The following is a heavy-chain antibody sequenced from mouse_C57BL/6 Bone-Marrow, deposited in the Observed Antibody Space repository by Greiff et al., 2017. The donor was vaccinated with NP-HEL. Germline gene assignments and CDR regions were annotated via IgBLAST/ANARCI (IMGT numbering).Heavy chain of an antibody. V-gene: IGHV1-50*01. CDR3: ARCDYYYGSIYVNYAMDY. CDR1: GYTFTSYW. Sequence: QVQLQQPGAELVKPGASVKLSCKASGYTFTSYWMQWVKQRPGQGLEWIGEIDPSDSYTNYNQKFKGKATLTVDTSSSTAYMQLSSLTSEDSAVYYCARCDYYYGSIYVNYAMDYWGQGTSVTVSS. J-gene: IGHJ4*01. CDR2: IDPSDSYT. D-gene: IGHD1-1*01.